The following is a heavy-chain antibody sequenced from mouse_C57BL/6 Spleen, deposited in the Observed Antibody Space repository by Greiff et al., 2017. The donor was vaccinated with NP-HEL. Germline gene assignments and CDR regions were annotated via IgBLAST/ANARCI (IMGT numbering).Heavy chain of an antibody. Sequence: VQLQQSGAELVRPGASVKLSCKASGYTFTDYYINWVKQRPGQGLEWIARIYPGSGNTYYNEKFKGKATLTAEKSSSTAYMQLSSLTSEDSAVYFCARALKGAMDYWGQGTSVTVSS. CDR1: GYTFTDYY. J-gene: IGHJ4*01. V-gene: IGHV1-76*01. CDR2: IYPGSGNT. CDR3: ARALKGAMDY.